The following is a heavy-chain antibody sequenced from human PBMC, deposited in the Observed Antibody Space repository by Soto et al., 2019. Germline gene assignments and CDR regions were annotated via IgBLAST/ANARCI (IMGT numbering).Heavy chain of an antibody. Sequence: DVHLVESGGGLVQPGGSLRLSCAASGFTFNTYWMHWVRQAPGKGLIWVSRLNGDGSTIDYADSVKGRFTMSRDNAKSTVYLQMHSLRAEDTAVYYCARDDNPDYWGQGTLVTVSS. D-gene: IGHD1-20*01. CDR1: GFTFNTYW. V-gene: IGHV3-74*01. CDR2: LNGDGSTI. J-gene: IGHJ4*02. CDR3: ARDDNPDY.